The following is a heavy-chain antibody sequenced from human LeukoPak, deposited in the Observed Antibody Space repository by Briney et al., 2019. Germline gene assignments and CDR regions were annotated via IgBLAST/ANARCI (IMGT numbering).Heavy chain of an antibody. J-gene: IGHJ4*02. CDR2: VYYSGST. CDR3: ARKYYYDSSTYYFDY. CDR1: GGPIRGYY. Sequence: SETLSLTCTVSGGPIRGYYGSWIRQPPGKGLEWIGYVYYSGSTNYNPSLKSRVTISVDTSKNQFSLKLSSVTAADTAVYYCARKYYYDSSTYYFDYWGQGTLVTVSS. D-gene: IGHD3-22*01. V-gene: IGHV4-59*01.